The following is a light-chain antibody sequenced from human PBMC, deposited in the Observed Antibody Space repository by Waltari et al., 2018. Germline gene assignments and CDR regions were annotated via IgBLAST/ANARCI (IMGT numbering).Light chain of an antibody. CDR1: HSSSNEDS. Sequence: DIVMTQSPDSLAVSLGERATINCKSSHSSSNEDSLAWYQQKPGQPPKLLIYRASTRESGVPERVSGSGSGTDFTLTITSVQAEDVAVYYCLQCYNTPYTFGQGTRLEIK. J-gene: IGKJ2*01. CDR3: LQCYNTPYT. V-gene: IGKV4-1*01. CDR2: RAS.